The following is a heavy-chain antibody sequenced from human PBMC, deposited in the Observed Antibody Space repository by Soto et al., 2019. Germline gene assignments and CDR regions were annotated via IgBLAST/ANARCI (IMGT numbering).Heavy chain of an antibody. D-gene: IGHD6-13*01. CDR3: TRDASRDSSARGWFDP. Sequence: GGSLSLSCAASGFTFRSFTMNWVRQAPGKGLEWVSTISSNGAYIYYTDALRGRFTISRDNAKNSLHLQMNSLRAEDTAVDYCTRDASRDSSARGWFDPWGPGTLVTVSS. J-gene: IGHJ5*02. CDR1: GFTFRSFT. CDR2: ISSNGAYI. V-gene: IGHV3-21*01.